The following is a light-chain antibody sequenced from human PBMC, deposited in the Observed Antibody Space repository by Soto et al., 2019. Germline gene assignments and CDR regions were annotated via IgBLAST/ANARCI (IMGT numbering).Light chain of an antibody. Sequence: QSALTQPASVSGSPGQSITISCTGARTDVDGHDYVSWYQQHPGQAPKLMIFDVHNRPSGVSSRFSGSKSGDTASLTISGLQAEDDGDYYCSSYTASAPFYVFGTGTK. CDR3: SSYTASAPFYV. CDR1: RTDVDGHDY. J-gene: IGLJ1*01. V-gene: IGLV2-14*03. CDR2: DVH.